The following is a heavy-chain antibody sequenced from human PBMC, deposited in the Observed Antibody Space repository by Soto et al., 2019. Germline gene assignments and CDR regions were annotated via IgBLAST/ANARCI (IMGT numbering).Heavy chain of an antibody. CDR1: GFSLSTRGVG. CDR2: VYWDDDE. Sequence: QITLKESGPTLVKPTQTITLTYTFSGFSLSTRGVGVGWIRQPPGKALEWLGLVYWDDDERYSPSLKSRLTLTKDTSKNQVVLIMTNMDPVDTATYYCARDSSGYYGFDYWGQGILVTVSS. J-gene: IGHJ4*02. CDR3: ARDSSGYYGFDY. D-gene: IGHD3-22*01. V-gene: IGHV2-5*02.